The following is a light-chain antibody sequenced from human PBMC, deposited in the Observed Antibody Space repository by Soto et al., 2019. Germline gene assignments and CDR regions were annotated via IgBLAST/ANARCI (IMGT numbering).Light chain of an antibody. CDR3: QQSYSTPRT. J-gene: IGKJ1*01. CDR2: AAS. V-gene: IGKV1-39*01. Sequence: IQMTQSPSSLSASVGDRVTITCRASQSISSYLNWYQQKPVKAPKLLIYAASSLQGGVPSRFSGSGSGTDFTLTISSLQPEDFATYYCQQSYSTPRTFGQGTKVDIK. CDR1: QSISSY.